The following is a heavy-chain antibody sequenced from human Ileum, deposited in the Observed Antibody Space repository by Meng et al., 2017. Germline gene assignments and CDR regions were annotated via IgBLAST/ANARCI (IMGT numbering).Heavy chain of an antibody. CDR3: ARGYCSGGSCYGGGFDF. J-gene: IGHJ4*02. D-gene: IGHD2-15*01. V-gene: IGHV3-7*01. Sequence: GESLKISCAASGFSFSSHWMSWVRQAPGKGLEWVANTNQGGSEKYYVDSVKGRFTISRDNAKNSLFLQMNSLRVEDTAIYYCARGYCSGGSCYGGGFDFWGQGSLVTVSS. CDR2: TNQGGSEK. CDR1: GFSFSSHW.